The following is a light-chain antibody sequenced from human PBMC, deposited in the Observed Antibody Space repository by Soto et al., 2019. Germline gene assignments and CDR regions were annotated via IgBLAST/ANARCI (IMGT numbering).Light chain of an antibody. J-gene: IGKJ1*01. CDR1: QSVTNNY. CDR2: AAS. V-gene: IGKV3-20*01. CDR3: QQYGSSPWT. Sequence: EMLLTQSPGSLSLSPGERATLSCRASQSVTNNYLAWYLQKPGQAPKVLIHAASGRTTGIPDRFRGSGSGTDFTLTISRLEPEDFAVYYCQQYGSSPWTFGQGTKVEIK.